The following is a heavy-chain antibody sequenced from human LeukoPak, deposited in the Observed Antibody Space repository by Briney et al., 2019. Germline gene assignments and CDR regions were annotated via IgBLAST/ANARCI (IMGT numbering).Heavy chain of an antibody. Sequence: APVKVSCKASGYTFTSYAMHWVRQAPGQRLEWMGWINAGNGNTKYSQKFQGRVTITRDTSASTAYMELSSLRSEDTAVYYCARDLMWAYFDYWGQGTLVTVSS. CDR2: INAGNGNT. V-gene: IGHV1-3*01. J-gene: IGHJ4*02. D-gene: IGHD1-26*01. CDR3: ARDLMWAYFDY. CDR1: GYTFTSYA.